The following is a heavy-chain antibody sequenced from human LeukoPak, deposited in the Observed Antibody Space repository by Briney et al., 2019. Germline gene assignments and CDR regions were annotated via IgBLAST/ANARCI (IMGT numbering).Heavy chain of an antibody. CDR3: ARGDDILTGYYPFDY. CDR2: IYYSGST. J-gene: IGHJ4*02. CDR1: GGSVSSGSHY. Sequence: SETLSLTCTVSGGSVSSGSHYWSWIRQPPGKGLEWIGYIYYSGSTNYNPSLKSRVTISVDTSKNQFSLKLSSVTAADTAVYYCARGDDILTGYYPFDYWGQGTLVTVSS. D-gene: IGHD3-9*01. V-gene: IGHV4-61*01.